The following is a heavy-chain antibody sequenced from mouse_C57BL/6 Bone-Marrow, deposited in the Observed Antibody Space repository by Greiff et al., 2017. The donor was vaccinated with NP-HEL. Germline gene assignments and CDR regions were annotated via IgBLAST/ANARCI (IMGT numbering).Heavy chain of an antibody. J-gene: IGHJ1*03. CDR1: GFSINSDCY. V-gene: IGHV3-3*01. D-gene: IGHD2-2*01. CDR3: ARDRDMVTTDWYFDV. CDR2: TFYSGIT. Sequence: EVHLVESGPSLVRPSQTLSLTCTVTGFSINSDCYWIWIRQFPGNKLEYIGYTFYSGITYYNPSLESRTYITRDTSKNQFSLKLSSVTTEDTATYYCARDRDMVTTDWYFDVWGTGTTVTVSS.